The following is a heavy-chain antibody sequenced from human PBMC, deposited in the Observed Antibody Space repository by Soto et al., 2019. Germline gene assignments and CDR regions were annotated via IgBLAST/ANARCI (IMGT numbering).Heavy chain of an antibody. CDR1: GFTFSHHS. J-gene: IGHJ4*02. CDR2: ISGNGGNT. V-gene: IGHV3-64D*06. Sequence: RRLSCSGSGFTFSHHSLYWVRQAPGKGLRYVSTISGNGGNTHYAASVRGRFTISRDNSKNTVFLQMSGLGVADSAVYYCAKVSRYCNGGSCLSYFDYWGPGALVTVSS. CDR3: AKVSRYCNGGSCLSYFDY. D-gene: IGHD2-15*01.